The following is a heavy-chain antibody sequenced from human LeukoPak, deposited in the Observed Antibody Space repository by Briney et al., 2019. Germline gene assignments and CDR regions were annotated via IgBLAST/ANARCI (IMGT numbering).Heavy chain of an antibody. V-gene: IGHV3-48*03. CDR1: GFTFSSYE. J-gene: IGHJ4*02. Sequence: GGSLRLSCAASGFTFSSYEMNWVRQAPGKGLEWVSYISSSGSTIYYADSVKSRFTISRDNAKNSLYLQMNSLRAEDTAVYYCASRGSFSDYWGQGTLVTVSS. CDR3: ASRGSFSDY. D-gene: IGHD1-26*01. CDR2: ISSSGSTI.